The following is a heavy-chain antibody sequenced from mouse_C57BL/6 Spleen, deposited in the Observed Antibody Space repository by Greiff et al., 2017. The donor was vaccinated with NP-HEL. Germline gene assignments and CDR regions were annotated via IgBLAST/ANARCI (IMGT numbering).Heavy chain of an antibody. CDR1: GFTFSSYA. CDR2: ISSGGDYI. CDR3: TRREITTVVGGYFEV. V-gene: IGHV5S21*01. Sequence: EVKLVESGEGLVKPGGSLKLSCAASGFTFSSYAMSWVRQTPEKRLEWVAYISSGGDYIYYADTVKGRFTISRDNARNTLYLQMSSLKSEDTAMDYCTRREITTVVGGYFEVWGTGTTVTVSS. J-gene: IGHJ1*03. D-gene: IGHD1-1*01.